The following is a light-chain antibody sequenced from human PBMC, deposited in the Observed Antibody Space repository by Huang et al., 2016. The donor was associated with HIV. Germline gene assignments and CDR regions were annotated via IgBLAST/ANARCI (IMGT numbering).Light chain of an antibody. Sequence: IDMTQSPSSLSASVGDRVTITCRASQSIRIHLNWYQQRPGNVPEVLISAASQLQSGVPSRFSASGSGTEFTLTISSLQPEDFATYYCQQTFSVPWTFGQGTKVEI. J-gene: IGKJ1*01. CDR2: AAS. V-gene: IGKV1-39*01. CDR3: QQTFSVPWT. CDR1: QSIRIH.